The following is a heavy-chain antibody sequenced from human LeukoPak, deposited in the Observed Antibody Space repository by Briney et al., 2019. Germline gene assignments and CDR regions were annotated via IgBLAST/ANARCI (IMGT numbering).Heavy chain of an antibody. V-gene: IGHV3-30*18. J-gene: IGHJ4*02. D-gene: IGHD2-2*01. CDR3: AKVGGGSTIDY. CDR1: GITFSSYG. Sequence: GGSLRLSCAASGITFSSYGMHWVRQAPGKGLEWVAVISYDGSNKYYADSVEGRFTISRDNSKNTLYLQMNSLRAEDTAVYYCAKVGGGSTIDYWGQGTLVTVSS. CDR2: ISYDGSNK.